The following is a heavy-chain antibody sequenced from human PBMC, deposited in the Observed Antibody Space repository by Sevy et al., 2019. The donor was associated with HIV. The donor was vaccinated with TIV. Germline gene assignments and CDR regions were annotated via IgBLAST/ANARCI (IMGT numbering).Heavy chain of an antibody. CDR2: LSNDEVTE. J-gene: IGHJ4*01. CDR3: AREILWSGYHRYFDY. CDR1: RFTFSTYA. Sequence: QLGGSLRLSCAASRFTFSTYAIHWVRQAPGKGLEWVASLSNDEVTEYYADSVKGRFTVSRDNSKNTLFLQMNSLRRDDTGLYFCAREILWSGYHRYFDYWGHGTQVTVSS. V-gene: IGHV3-30-3*01. D-gene: IGHD3-3*01.